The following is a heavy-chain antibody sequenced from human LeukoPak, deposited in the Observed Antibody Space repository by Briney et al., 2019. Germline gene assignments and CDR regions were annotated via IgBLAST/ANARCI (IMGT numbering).Heavy chain of an antibody. CDR2: IYYSGST. D-gene: IGHD1-26*01. Sequence: KPSETLSLTCTVSGGSISSYYWSWIRQPPGKGLEWIGYIYYSGSTNYNPSLKSRVTISVDTSKNQFSLKLSSVTAADTAVYYCVRERSYEGAFDIWGQGTMVTVSS. CDR1: GGSISSYY. CDR3: VRERSYEGAFDI. V-gene: IGHV4-59*01. J-gene: IGHJ3*02.